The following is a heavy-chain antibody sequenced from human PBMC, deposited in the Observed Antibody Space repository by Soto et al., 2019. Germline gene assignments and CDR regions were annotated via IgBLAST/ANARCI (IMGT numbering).Heavy chain of an antibody. CDR3: AKGFNWNRVDS. V-gene: IGHV3-53*01. Sequence: GGSLRLSCEVSGFTVSNTYMSWIRQAPGKGLEWVSIIYGGWSTYYTESVKGRFAISKDNSKNTVSLQMNSLRAEDTALYYGAKGFNWNRVDSWGQGTPVTVS. CDR1: GFTVSNTY. J-gene: IGHJ4*02. D-gene: IGHD1-1*01. CDR2: IYGGWST.